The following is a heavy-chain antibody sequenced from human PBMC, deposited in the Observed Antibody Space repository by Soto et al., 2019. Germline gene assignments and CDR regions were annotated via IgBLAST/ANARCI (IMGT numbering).Heavy chain of an antibody. CDR2: IYWDDDK. D-gene: IGHD3-16*01. CDR1: GFSLNTGGVG. CDR3: GHSVVRFFMGAKYLDWLDP. V-gene: IGHV2-5*02. Sequence: QITLKESGPTLVKPTQTLTLTCSFSGFSLNTGGVGVAWIRQPPGKALAWLGIIYWDDDKHYSPSLKTRLTITKDTSKNQVVLTMTNMDPVDTATYYCGHSVVRFFMGAKYLDWLDPWGQGTLVTVSS. J-gene: IGHJ5*02.